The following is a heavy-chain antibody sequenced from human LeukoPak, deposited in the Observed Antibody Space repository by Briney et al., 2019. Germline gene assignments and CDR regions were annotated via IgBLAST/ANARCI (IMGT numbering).Heavy chain of an antibody. J-gene: IGHJ6*03. CDR3: ARVHIAAAGTGYYYYYMDV. V-gene: IGHV3-30*04. D-gene: IGHD6-13*01. CDR2: ISYDGSNK. CDR1: GFTFSSYA. Sequence: PGGSLRLSCAASGFTFSSYAMHWVRQAPGKGLEWVAVISYDGSNKYYADSVKGRFTISRDNSKNTLYLQMNSLRAEDTAVYYCARVHIAAAGTGYYYYYMDVWGKGTTVTVSS.